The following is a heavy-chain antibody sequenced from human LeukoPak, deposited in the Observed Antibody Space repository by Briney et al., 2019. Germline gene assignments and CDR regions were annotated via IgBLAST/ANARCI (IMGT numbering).Heavy chain of an antibody. D-gene: IGHD6-19*01. J-gene: IGHJ6*02. CDR1: GGSISSSSYY. CDR2: SYYSGST. CDR3: ARQTGSSGWYPFYYYYGMDV. Sequence: SETLTLTCTVSGGSISSSSYYWGWLRQPPGKGLEWIVSSYYSGSTYYNPSLKSRVTISVDTSKNQFSLKLSSVTAADTAVYYCARQTGSSGWYPFYYYYGMDVWGQGTTVIVSS. V-gene: IGHV4-39*01.